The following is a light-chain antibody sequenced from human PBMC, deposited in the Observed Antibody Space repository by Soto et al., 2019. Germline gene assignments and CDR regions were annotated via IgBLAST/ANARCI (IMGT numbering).Light chain of an antibody. Sequence: QSALTQPASVSGSPGQSITLSCTGTSSDVGGYNYVSWYQQHPGKAPRLMIYDVSDRPSGVSNRFSGSKSGNTASLTISGLQTEDEADYSSSSYKSGSTPHVFGTGTEVTVL. CDR1: SSDVGGYNY. CDR3: SSYKSGSTPHV. V-gene: IGLV2-14*01. J-gene: IGLJ1*01. CDR2: DVS.